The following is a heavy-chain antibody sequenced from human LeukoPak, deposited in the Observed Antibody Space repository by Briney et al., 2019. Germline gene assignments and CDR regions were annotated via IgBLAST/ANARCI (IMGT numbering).Heavy chain of an antibody. V-gene: IGHV4-61*02. CDR3: ARTSSESNGYALAV. CDR2: IYTRGNT. Sequence: PSETLSLTCTVSGGSIGSGNYYWTWIRQPAGMGLECIGRIYTRGNTNYNPSLKSRVTISLDTSKNQFSLVLTSVTAADTAVYFCARTSSESNGYALAVWGQGTMVTVSA. CDR1: GGSIGSGNYY. J-gene: IGHJ3*01. D-gene: IGHD3-22*01.